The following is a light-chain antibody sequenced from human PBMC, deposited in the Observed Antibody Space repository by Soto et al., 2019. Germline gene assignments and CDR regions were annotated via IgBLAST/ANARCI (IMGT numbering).Light chain of an antibody. CDR2: GAS. CDR3: QQYNNWPPWT. J-gene: IGKJ1*01. CDR1: QSVSSN. V-gene: IGKV3-15*01. Sequence: EIVMTQSPATLSVSPGERATLSCRASQSVSSNLAWYQQKPGQAPRLLIYGASTRAPGIPARFSGSGAGTEFTLTISSLQSEYFAVNYCQQYNNWPPWTFGQGTKVEIK.